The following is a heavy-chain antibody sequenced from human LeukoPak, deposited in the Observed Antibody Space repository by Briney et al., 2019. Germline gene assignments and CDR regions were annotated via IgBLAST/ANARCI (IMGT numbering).Heavy chain of an antibody. D-gene: IGHD3-9*01. CDR1: GYSITTGYY. CDR2: IYHSGST. Sequence: SETLSLTCTVSGYSITTGYYWGWIRQPPGKGLEWIGSIYHSGSTFYNPSLKSRVTISVDTSKNQFSLKLSSVTAADTAVYYCASALRYFDWGSSYFDYWGQGTLVTVSS. V-gene: IGHV4-38-2*02. J-gene: IGHJ4*02. CDR3: ASALRYFDWGSSYFDY.